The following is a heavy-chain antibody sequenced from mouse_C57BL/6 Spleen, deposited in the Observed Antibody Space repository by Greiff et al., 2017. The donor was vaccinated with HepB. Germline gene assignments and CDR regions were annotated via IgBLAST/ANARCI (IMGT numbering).Heavy chain of an antibody. Sequence: EVQGVESGGDLVKPGGSLKLSCAASGFTFSSYGMSWVRQTPDKRLEWVATISSGGSYTYYPDSVKGRFTISRDNAKNTLYLQMSSLKSEDTAMYYCARHEDDYINYYAMDYWGQGTSVTVSS. CDR3: ARHEDDYINYYAMDY. V-gene: IGHV5-6*01. D-gene: IGHD2-4*01. J-gene: IGHJ4*01. CDR1: GFTFSSYG. CDR2: ISSGGSYT.